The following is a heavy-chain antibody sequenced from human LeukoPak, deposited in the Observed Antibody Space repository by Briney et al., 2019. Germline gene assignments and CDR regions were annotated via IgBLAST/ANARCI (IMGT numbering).Heavy chain of an antibody. Sequence: PSETLSLTCAVSGGSISSSNWWSWVRQPPGKGLEWIGEIYHSGSTNYNPSLKSRVTISVDKSKNQFSLKLSSVTAADTAVYYCARGLDYYDSSGYYSTNWFDPWGQGTLVTVSS. CDR3: ARGLDYYDSSGYYSTNWFDP. CDR1: GGSISSSNW. J-gene: IGHJ5*02. CDR2: IYHSGST. D-gene: IGHD3-22*01. V-gene: IGHV4-4*02.